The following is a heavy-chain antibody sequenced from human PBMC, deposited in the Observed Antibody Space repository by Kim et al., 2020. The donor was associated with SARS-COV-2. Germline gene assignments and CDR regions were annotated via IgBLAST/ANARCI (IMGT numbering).Heavy chain of an antibody. CDR3: TRGGAARPDY. V-gene: IGHV3-48*02. D-gene: IGHD6-6*01. J-gene: IGHJ4*02. Sequence: YADSVRGRFTISRDNARNSLYLHLDSLRDDDTAVYYCTRGGAARPDYWGQGVLVIVSS.